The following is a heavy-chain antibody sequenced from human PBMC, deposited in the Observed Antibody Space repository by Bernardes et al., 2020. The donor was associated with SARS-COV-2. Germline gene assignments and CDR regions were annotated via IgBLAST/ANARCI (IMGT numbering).Heavy chain of an antibody. CDR1: GFTFSSYA. V-gene: IGHV3-23*01. CDR2: ISGSGGST. J-gene: IGHJ4*02. CDR3: AKVGPEALRYFDWLLPFDY. Sequence: GGSLRLSCAASGFTFSSYAMSWVRQAPGKGLEWVSAISGSGGSTYYADSVKGRFTISRDNSKNTLYLQMNSLRAEDTAVYYCAKVGPEALRYFDWLLPFDYWGQGTLVTVSS. D-gene: IGHD3-9*01.